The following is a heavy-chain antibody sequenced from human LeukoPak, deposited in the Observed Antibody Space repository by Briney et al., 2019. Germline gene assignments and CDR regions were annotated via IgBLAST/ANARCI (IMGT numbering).Heavy chain of an antibody. V-gene: IGHV1-2*02. CDR3: ARLPSYGSGRGDRVDY. CDR1: GYTFTGYY. CDR2: INPKSGGT. J-gene: IGHJ4*02. D-gene: IGHD3-10*01. Sequence: ASVKVSCKAFGYTFTGYYVHWVRQAPGQGLEWMGWINPKSGGTNYAQKFQGRVTMTRDTSISTVYMELSRLRSDDKAVYYCARLPSYGSGRGDRVDYWGQGTLVTVSS.